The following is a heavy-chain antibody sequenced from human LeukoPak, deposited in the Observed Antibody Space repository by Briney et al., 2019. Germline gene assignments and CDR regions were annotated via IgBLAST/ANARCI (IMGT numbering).Heavy chain of an antibody. Sequence: GGSLRLSCAASGFTFSSYAMHWVRQAPGKGLEWVAVISYDGSNKYYADSVKGRFTISRDNSKNTLYLQMNSLRAEDTAVYYCAREPLITTIEFGVFDYWGQGTLVTVSS. CDR3: AREPLITTIEFGVFDY. D-gene: IGHD3-22*01. CDR1: GFTFSSYA. V-gene: IGHV3-30-3*01. J-gene: IGHJ4*02. CDR2: ISYDGSNK.